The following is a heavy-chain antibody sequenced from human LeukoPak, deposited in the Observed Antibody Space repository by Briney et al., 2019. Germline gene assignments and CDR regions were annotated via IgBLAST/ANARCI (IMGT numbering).Heavy chain of an antibody. CDR1: GYTFTGYY. V-gene: IGHV1-2*02. CDR2: INPNSGGT. CDR3: AREPYDSSGYFDY. J-gene: IGHJ4*02. Sequence: ASVKVSCKASGYTFTGYYVHWVRQAPGQGLEWMGWINPNSGGTNYAQKFQGRVTMTRDTSISTAYMELSRLRSDDTAVYYCAREPYDSSGYFDYWGQGTLVTVSS. D-gene: IGHD3-22*01.